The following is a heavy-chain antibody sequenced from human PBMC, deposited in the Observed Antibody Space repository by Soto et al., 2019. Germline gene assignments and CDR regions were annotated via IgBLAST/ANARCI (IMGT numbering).Heavy chain of an antibody. D-gene: IGHD2-2*01. CDR2: IYYSGST. J-gene: IGHJ4*02. Sequence: SETLSLTCNVSGGSVSSGSYYWSWIRQHPGKGLEWIGYIYYSGSTYYNPSLKSRVTISVDTSKNQFSLKLSSVTAADTAVYYCARSSTSANYFDYWGQGTLVTVSS. V-gene: IGHV4-31*03. CDR3: ARSSTSANYFDY. CDR1: GGSVSSGSYY.